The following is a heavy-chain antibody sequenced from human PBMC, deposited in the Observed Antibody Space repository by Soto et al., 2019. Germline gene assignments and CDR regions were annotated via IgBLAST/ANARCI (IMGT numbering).Heavy chain of an antibody. CDR3: AREGIAAAFDY. CDR1: GGSISSYY. V-gene: IGHV4-59*01. Sequence: QVQLQESGPGLVKPSETLSLTCTVSGGSISSYYWSWIRQPPGKGLEWIGYIYYSGSTNYNPSLKSRVTISVDTSKNQFSLKLSSVTAADTAVYYCAREGIAAAFDYWGQGTLVTVSS. J-gene: IGHJ4*02. CDR2: IYYSGST. D-gene: IGHD6-13*01.